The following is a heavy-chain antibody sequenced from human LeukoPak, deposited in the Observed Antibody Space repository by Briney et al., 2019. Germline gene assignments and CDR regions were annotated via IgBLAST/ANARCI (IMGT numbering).Heavy chain of an antibody. D-gene: IGHD3-9*01. Sequence: GGSLRLSCAASGFTFSSYAMSWVRQAPGKGLEWVSAISGRGGSTYYADSGKGRSTIPRDNSKNPLYLQMNSLRAEDTAVYYCATYVLRYFDTARYYFDYWGQGTLVTVSS. CDR2: ISGRGGST. CDR3: ATYVLRYFDTARYYFDY. CDR1: GFTFSSYA. V-gene: IGHV3-23*01. J-gene: IGHJ4*02.